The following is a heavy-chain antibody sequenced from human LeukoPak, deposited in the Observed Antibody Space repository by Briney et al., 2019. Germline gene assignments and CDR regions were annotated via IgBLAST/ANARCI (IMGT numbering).Heavy chain of an antibody. Sequence: PGGSLRLSCAASGFTFSSYSMNWVRQAPGKGLEWVSSISSSSSYIYYADSVKGRFTISRDSAKNSLYLQINSLRGEDTAVYYCARDGSGNYNWFDPWGQGTLVTVSS. CDR3: ARDGSGNYNWFDP. J-gene: IGHJ5*02. V-gene: IGHV3-21*01. CDR2: ISSSSSYI. CDR1: GFTFSSYS. D-gene: IGHD3-10*01.